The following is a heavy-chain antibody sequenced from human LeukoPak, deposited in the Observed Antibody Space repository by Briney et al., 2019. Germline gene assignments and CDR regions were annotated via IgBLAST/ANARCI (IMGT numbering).Heavy chain of an antibody. Sequence: SQTLSLTCTVSGGSISSGGYYWSWIRQPPGKGLEWIGYIYHSGSTYYNPSLKSRVTISVDRSKNQFSLKLSSVTAADTAVYYCARKGRQQQLYNWFDPWGQGTLVTVSS. V-gene: IGHV4-30-2*01. D-gene: IGHD6-13*01. CDR1: GGSISSGGYY. CDR3: ARKGRQQQLYNWFDP. CDR2: IYHSGST. J-gene: IGHJ5*02.